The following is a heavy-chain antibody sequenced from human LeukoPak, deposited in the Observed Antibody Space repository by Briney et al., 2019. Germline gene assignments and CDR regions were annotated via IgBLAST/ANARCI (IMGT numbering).Heavy chain of an antibody. D-gene: IGHD3-22*01. CDR1: GGSFSGYY. V-gene: IGHV4-34*01. CDR2: INHSGST. J-gene: IGHJ4*02. Sequence: PSETLSLTCAVYGGSFSGYYWSWIRQPPGKGLEWIGEINHSGSTNYNPSLKSRVTISVDTSKDQFSLKLSSVTAADTAVYYCARFDKNYDSSGYFTYWGQGTLVTVSS. CDR3: ARFDKNYDSSGYFTY.